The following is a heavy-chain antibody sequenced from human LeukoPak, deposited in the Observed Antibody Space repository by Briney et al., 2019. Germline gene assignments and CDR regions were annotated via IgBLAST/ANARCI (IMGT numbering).Heavy chain of an antibody. CDR1: GYTFTSYA. CDR3: ARGAGYGSGSRDY. CDR2: MNPNSGNT. J-gene: IGHJ4*02. D-gene: IGHD3-10*01. V-gene: IGHV1-8*01. Sequence: ASVKVSCKASGYTFTSYAINWVRQAAGQGLERMGWMNPNSGNTGYPQQFQGRVTMTRNISISTAYMELSSLKSDDTAVYYCARGAGYGSGSRDYWGQGTLVTVSS.